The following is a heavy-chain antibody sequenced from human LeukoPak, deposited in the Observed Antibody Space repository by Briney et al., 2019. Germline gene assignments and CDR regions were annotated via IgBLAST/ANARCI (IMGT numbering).Heavy chain of an antibody. J-gene: IGHJ5*02. CDR2: IYNSGGT. CDR3: ASDLTVPPYNWFDP. Sequence: SETLSLTCTVSGGSIRSSHWIWIRQPAGKGLEWIAIIYNSGGTNYNPSLKSRVTISRDTSKNQFSLTLTSVTAADTAVYYCASDLTVPPYNWFDPWGQGTLVTVSS. CDR1: GGSIRSSH. V-gene: IGHV4-4*07. D-gene: IGHD7-27*01.